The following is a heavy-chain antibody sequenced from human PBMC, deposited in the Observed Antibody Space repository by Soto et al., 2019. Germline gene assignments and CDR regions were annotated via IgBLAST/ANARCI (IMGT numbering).Heavy chain of an antibody. V-gene: IGHV1-2*04. D-gene: IGHD6-19*01. CDR3: PRELRKYSSGSSRYCDCGMDV. Sequence: ASVKVSCKPSGYTFTGYYMHWERPAPGQGLEWMGWINPNSGGPNHAQKFQGLGTMTRDTTISTASMELSRLSPYDTAVYYWPRELRKYSSGSSRYCDCGMDVWGQGTTVTVSS. CDR1: GYTFTGYY. J-gene: IGHJ6*02. CDR2: INPNSGGP.